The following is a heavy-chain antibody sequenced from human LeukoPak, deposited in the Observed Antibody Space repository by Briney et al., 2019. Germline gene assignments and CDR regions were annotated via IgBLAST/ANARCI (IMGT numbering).Heavy chain of an antibody. J-gene: IGHJ5*02. CDR1: GGSISSYY. D-gene: IGHD4-17*01. CDR2: IYYSGST. Sequence: SETLSLTCTVSGGSISSYYWSWIRQPPGKGLEWIGYIYYSGSTNYNPSLKSRVTISVDTSKNQFSLKLSSVTAADTAVYYCARLAYGDYMFDPWGQGTLVTVSS. CDR3: ARLAYGDYMFDP. V-gene: IGHV4-59*08.